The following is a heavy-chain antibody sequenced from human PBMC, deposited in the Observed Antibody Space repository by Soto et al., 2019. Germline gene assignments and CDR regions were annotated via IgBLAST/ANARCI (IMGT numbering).Heavy chain of an antibody. V-gene: IGHV3-74*01. CDR1: GFTFSSYW. J-gene: IGHJ5*02. D-gene: IGHD3-22*01. CDR3: PRAHYYVYNWFDP. Sequence: EVQLVESGGDLVQPGGSLRLSCAASGFTFSSYWMHWVRQAPGKGLVWVSRINSDGSSTRYADSVKGRFTISRDSAKNTLYLQMNSLRADDTAVYYWPRAHYYVYNWFDPWGQGTLVTVSS. CDR2: INSDGSST.